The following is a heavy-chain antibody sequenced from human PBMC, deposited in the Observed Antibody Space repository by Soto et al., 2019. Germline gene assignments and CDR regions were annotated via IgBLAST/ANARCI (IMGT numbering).Heavy chain of an antibody. D-gene: IGHD3-22*01. J-gene: IGHJ5*02. CDR2: IIPIFGTA. V-gene: IGHV1-69*01. CDR3: ARGQTDYYDSSGYPNWFDP. CDR1: GGTFSSYA. Sequence: QVQLVQSGAEVKKPGSSVKVSCKASGGTFSSYAISWVRQAPGQGLEWMGGIIPIFGTANYAQKFQGRVTITADESTSTAYMELSSLRSEDTAVYYCARGQTDYYDSSGYPNWFDPWGQGTLVTVSS.